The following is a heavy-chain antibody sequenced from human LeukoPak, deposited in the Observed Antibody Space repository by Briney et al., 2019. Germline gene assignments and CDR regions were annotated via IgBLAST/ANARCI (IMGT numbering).Heavy chain of an antibody. CDR3: ARDGDHGGIDY. Sequence: SETLSLTCTVSGGSISSYYWSWIRQPPGKGLEWIGYIYYSGSTNYNPSLKSRVTISVDTSKNQFPLKLSSVTAADTAVYYCARDGDHGGIDYWGQGTLITVSS. CDR2: IYYSGST. CDR1: GGSISSYY. J-gene: IGHJ4*02. D-gene: IGHD4-17*01. V-gene: IGHV4-59*01.